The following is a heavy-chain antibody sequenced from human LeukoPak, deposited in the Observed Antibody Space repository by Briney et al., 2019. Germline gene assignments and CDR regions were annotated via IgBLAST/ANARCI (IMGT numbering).Heavy chain of an antibody. Sequence: GASVKVSCKASGYTFTSYDINWVRQAPGQGLEWMGWISAYNGNTNYAQKLQGRVTMTTDTSTSTAYMELRSLRSDDTAVYYCARRSSTPPYYMDVWGKGTTVTVSS. J-gene: IGHJ6*03. V-gene: IGHV1-18*01. CDR3: ARRSSTPPYYMDV. CDR2: ISAYNGNT. CDR1: GYTFTSYD. D-gene: IGHD2-2*01.